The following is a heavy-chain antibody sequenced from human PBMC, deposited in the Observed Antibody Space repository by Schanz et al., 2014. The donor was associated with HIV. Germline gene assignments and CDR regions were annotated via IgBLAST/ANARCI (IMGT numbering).Heavy chain of an antibody. CDR2: ISWNSGSI. CDR1: GFTFDDYA. Sequence: DVQLVQSGGGLVQPGRSLRLSCAASGFTFDDYAMHWVRQAPGKGLEWVSGISWNSGSIGYADTVKGRFTISRDNAKNSXYLQMNRLRAEDTALYYCARVWADYGMAAWGQGTTVTVS. D-gene: IGHD3-16*01. CDR3: ARVWADYGMAA. J-gene: IGHJ6*02. V-gene: IGHV3-9*01.